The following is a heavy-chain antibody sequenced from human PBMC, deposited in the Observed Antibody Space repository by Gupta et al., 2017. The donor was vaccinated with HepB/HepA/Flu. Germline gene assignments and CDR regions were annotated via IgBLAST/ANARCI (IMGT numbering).Heavy chain of an antibody. CDR2: TIPIFGTA. CDR3: ARVDCSSTSCYSGFDY. V-gene: IGHV1-69*01. D-gene: IGHD2-2*01. Sequence: QVQLVQSGAEVKKPGSSVKVSCKASGGTFSSYAIIWVRQAPGQGLEWMGGTIPIFGTANYAQKFQGRVTITADESTSTAYMELSSLRSEDTAVYYCARVDCSSTSCYSGFDYWGQGTLVTVSS. CDR1: GGTFSSYA. J-gene: IGHJ4*02.